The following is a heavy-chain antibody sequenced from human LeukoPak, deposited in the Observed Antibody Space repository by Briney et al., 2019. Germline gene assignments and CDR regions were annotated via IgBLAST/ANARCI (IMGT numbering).Heavy chain of an antibody. J-gene: IGHJ4*02. V-gene: IGHV1-8*01. CDR3: ARVGGYYYDSSGYRGPFDY. D-gene: IGHD3-22*01. CDR1: GYTFTSYD. Sequence: ASVKVSCKASGYTFTSYDINWVRQATGQGLEWMGWMNPNSGNTGYAQKFQGRVTMTRSTSISTAYMELSSLRSEDTAVYYCARVGGYYYDSSGYRGPFDYWGQGTLVTVSS. CDR2: MNPNSGNT.